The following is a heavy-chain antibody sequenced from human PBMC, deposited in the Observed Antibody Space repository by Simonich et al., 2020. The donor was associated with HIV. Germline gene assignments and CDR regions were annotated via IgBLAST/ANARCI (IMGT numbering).Heavy chain of an antibody. J-gene: IGHJ4*02. V-gene: IGHV4-34*01. CDR3: ARGAEGATTQSY. Sequence: QVQPQQWGAGLLKPSETLSLTCAVYGGSFSGYYWSWIRQPPGKGLEWIGEINHSGSTNYTPSLKSRVTISVDTSKNQFSLKLSSVTAADTAVYYCARGAEGATTQSYWGQGTLVTVSS. D-gene: IGHD1-26*01. CDR1: GGSFSGYY. CDR2: INHSGST.